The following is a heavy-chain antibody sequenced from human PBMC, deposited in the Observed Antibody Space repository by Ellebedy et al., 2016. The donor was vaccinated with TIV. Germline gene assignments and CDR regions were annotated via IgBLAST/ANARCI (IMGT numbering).Heavy chain of an antibody. V-gene: IGHV4-4*07. D-gene: IGHD3-10*02. CDR3: ARADYVDYMDV. Sequence: GSLRLTXTVSGGSISSYYWSWIRQPAGKGLEWIGRIYTSGRTNYNPSLKSRVTLSVDTSKNQISLKLSSVTAADTAVYYCARADYVDYMDVWGKGTTVTVSS. CDR2: IYTSGRT. J-gene: IGHJ6*03. CDR1: GGSISSYY.